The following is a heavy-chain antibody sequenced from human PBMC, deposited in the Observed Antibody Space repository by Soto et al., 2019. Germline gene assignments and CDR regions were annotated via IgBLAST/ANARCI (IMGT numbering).Heavy chain of an antibody. CDR2: IYWDDDK. V-gene: IGHV2-5*02. CDR3: ARFLWSDTSLYYFDH. Sequence: QITLKESGPPLVKPTQTLTLTCTFSGFSLTGSGVGVGWIRQPPGKALEWLALIYWDDDKRYSPSLKSSLTITKDTSKIQVALTVTNMDPVDTATYYCARFLWSDTSLYYFDHWGQGTLVTVSS. D-gene: IGHD3-3*01. J-gene: IGHJ4*02. CDR1: GFSLTGSGVG.